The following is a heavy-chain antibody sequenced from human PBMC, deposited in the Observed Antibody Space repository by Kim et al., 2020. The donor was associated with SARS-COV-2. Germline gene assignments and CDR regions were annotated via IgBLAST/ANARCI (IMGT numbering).Heavy chain of an antibody. CDR3: TTEYYYDSSGALVVWYFDY. CDR2: IKSKTDGGTT. Sequence: GGSLRLSCAASGFTFSNAWMSWVRQAPGKGLEWVGRIKSKTDGGTTDYAAPVKGRFTISRDDSKNTLYLQMNSLKTEDTAVYYCTTEYYYDSSGALVVWYFDYWGQGTLVTVSS. D-gene: IGHD3-22*01. V-gene: IGHV3-15*01. J-gene: IGHJ4*02. CDR1: GFTFSNAW.